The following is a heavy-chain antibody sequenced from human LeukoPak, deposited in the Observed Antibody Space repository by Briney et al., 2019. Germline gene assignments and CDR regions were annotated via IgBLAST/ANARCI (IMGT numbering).Heavy chain of an antibody. CDR3: ARGIAAAGIHFDY. J-gene: IGHJ4*02. CDR2: IYHSGST. D-gene: IGHD6-13*01. CDR1: GYSISSGYY. Sequence: SETLSLTXAVSGYSISSGYYWGWIRQPPGKGLEWIGSIYHSGSTYYNPSLKSRVTISVDTSKNQFSLKLSSVTAADTAVYYCARGIAAAGIHFDYWGQGTLVTVSS. V-gene: IGHV4-38-2*01.